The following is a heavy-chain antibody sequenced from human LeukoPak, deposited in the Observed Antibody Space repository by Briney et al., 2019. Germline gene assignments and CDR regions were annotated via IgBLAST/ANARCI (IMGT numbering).Heavy chain of an antibody. CDR2: IGSDGSST. V-gene: IGHV3-74*01. Sequence: GSLRLSCAASGFTFSSYWMHWVRQAPGKGLVWVSRIGSDGSSTNYADSVKGRFTISRDNTKNTLYLQMNSLRAEDTAVYYCARDLFFSDAGYSSGWRAEYFHHWGQGTLVTVSS. D-gene: IGHD6-19*01. J-gene: IGHJ1*01. CDR3: ARDLFFSDAGYSSGWRAEYFHH. CDR1: GFTFSSYW.